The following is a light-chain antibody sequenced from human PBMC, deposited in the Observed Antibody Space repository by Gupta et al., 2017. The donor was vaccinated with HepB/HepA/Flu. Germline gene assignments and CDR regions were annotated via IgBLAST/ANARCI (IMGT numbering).Light chain of an antibody. CDR2: GNN. Sequence: SVLTRLYSVAVAAALRITISCTGSSSNIGAGYDVHWYQQPPGTAPKLLIYGNNNRPSGVPDRFSGSKSGTSASLDITGLQAEDEADYYCQSYDSSLSALFGGGTKLTVL. CDR1: SSNIGAGYD. CDR3: QSYDSSLSAL. J-gene: IGLJ2*01. V-gene: IGLV1-40*01.